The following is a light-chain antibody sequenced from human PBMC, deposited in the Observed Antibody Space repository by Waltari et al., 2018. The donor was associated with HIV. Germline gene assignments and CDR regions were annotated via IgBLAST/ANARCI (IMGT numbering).Light chain of an antibody. CDR2: DNH. CDR1: DSNVGSNF. Sequence: SLLTQPTSVSAAPGQRVTISCSGSDSNVGSNFVSWYQPIPGTGPKLLLYDNHQRHAGVPERFSASKTGTSASLDITGLQTADEADYYCVTWDSNVQILLFGGGTKVTVL. J-gene: IGLJ2*01. CDR3: VTWDSNVQILL. V-gene: IGLV1-51*01.